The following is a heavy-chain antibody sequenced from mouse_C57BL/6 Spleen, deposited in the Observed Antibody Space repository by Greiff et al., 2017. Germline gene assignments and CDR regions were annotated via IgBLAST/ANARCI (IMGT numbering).Heavy chain of an antibody. CDR3: TRYPMVVDYGYGFDY. CDR2: IYPGSGST. Sequence: QVQLQQPGAELVKPGASVKMSCKASGYTFTSYWITWLKQRPGQGLEWIGDIYPGSGSTNYNEKFKSKATLTVDTSSSTAYMQLSSLTSEDSAVXYCTRYPMVVDYGYGFDYGGQGTTLTASS. CDR1: GYTFTSYW. V-gene: IGHV1-55*01. J-gene: IGHJ2*01. D-gene: IGHD2-2*01.